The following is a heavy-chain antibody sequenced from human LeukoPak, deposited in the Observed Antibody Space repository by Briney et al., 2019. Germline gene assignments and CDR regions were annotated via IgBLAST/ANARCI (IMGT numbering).Heavy chain of an antibody. V-gene: IGHV4-31*03. Sequence: SETLSLTCTVSGGSVNSGDYYWSWIRQLPGKGLEWIAYIHYSGSTYSNPSLKGRLTVSVDTSKNQLSLKLSSVTAADTAMYFCARDGCTGSSCLSNWFYPWGQGTLVTVSS. CDR1: GGSVNSGDYY. CDR2: IHYSGST. J-gene: IGHJ5*02. CDR3: ARDGCTGSSCLSNWFYP. D-gene: IGHD2-15*01.